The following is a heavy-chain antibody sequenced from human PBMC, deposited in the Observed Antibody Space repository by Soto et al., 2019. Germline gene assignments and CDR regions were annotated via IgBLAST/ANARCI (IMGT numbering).Heavy chain of an antibody. CDR1: GGSFSGYY. Sequence: SETLSLTCAVYGGSFSGYYWSWIRQPPGKGLEWIGEINHSGSTNYNPSLKSRVTISVDTSKNQFSLKLSSVTAADTAVYYCARSRRLGSCWHSPPSEIGYNWFDPWRQGTLVTVSS. CDR2: INHSGST. CDR3: ARSRRLGSCWHSPPSEIGYNWFDP. J-gene: IGHJ5*02. V-gene: IGHV4-34*01. D-gene: IGHD6-13*01.